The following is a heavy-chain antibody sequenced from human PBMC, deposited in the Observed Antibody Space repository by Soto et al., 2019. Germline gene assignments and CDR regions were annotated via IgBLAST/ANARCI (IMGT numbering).Heavy chain of an antibody. D-gene: IGHD6-6*01. Sequence: SETLSLTCSVSGGSISSSTYYWDGIRQPPGKGLEWIGAMYYTGNKNYNPSLESRVTMSVDTSKNQFSLKLSSVTPTDTAVYYCARRSSSSLGSLFDPWGRGILVTVSS. V-gene: IGHV4-39*01. J-gene: IGHJ5*02. CDR2: MYYTGNK. CDR1: GGSISSSTYY. CDR3: ARRSSSSLGSLFDP.